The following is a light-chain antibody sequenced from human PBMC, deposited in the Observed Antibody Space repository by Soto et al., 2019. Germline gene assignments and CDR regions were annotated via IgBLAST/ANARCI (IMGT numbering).Light chain of an antibody. Sequence: DIQMTQSPSTLSASVGDRVTITCRASQSISSWLAWYQQKPGKVPKLLIYDASSLESGVPSRFSGSGSGTEFTLTISSLQPDDFATYYCQHYNSYGTFGQGTKVHIK. CDR1: QSISSW. J-gene: IGKJ1*01. CDR3: QHYNSYGT. CDR2: DAS. V-gene: IGKV1-5*01.